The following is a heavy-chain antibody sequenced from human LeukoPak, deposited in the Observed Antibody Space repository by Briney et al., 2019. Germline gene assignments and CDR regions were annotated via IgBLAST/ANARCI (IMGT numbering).Heavy chain of an antibody. V-gene: IGHV1-2*02. CDR3: ARGTGVLDY. J-gene: IGHJ4*02. CDR2: INPNSGGT. Sequence: GASVKVSCKASGYTFTGYYMHWVRQAPGQGLEWMGWINPNSGGTNYAQKFQGRVTMTRDMSTSTVYMELSSLRSEDTAVYYCARGTGVLDYWGQGTLVTVSS. CDR1: GYTFTGYY. D-gene: IGHD3/OR15-3a*01.